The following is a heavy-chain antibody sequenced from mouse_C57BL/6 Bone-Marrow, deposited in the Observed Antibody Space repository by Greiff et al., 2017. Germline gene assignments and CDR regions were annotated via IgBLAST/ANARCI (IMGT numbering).Heavy chain of an antibody. Sequence: EVKLQESGPGLVKPSQSLSLTCSVTGYSITSGYYWNWIRQFPGNKLEWMGYISYDGSNNYNPSLKNRISITRDTSKNQFFLKLNSVTTEDTATYYCARGEGLLWFSWFAYWGQGTLVTVSA. J-gene: IGHJ3*01. CDR2: ISYDGSN. V-gene: IGHV3-6*01. CDR3: ARGEGLLWFSWFAY. D-gene: IGHD2-2*01. CDR1: GYSITSGYY.